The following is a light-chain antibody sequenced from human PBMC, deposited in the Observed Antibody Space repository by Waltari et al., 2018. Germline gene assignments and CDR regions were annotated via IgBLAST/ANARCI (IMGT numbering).Light chain of an antibody. CDR1: QSVGTF. CDR2: GAS. J-gene: IGKJ1*01. V-gene: IGKV3-20*01. Sequence: IVLTQSPGTLSLSPGESATLSCRASQSVGTFLVWYQQKPGQAPRLLIQGASTRATGTPDRFSGSGSGTDFSLTISRLEPEDFAVYYCQHYVRLPVTFGQGTKVEIK. CDR3: QHYVRLPVT.